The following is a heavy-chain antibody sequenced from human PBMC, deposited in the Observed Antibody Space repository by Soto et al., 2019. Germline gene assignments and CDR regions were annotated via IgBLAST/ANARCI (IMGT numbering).Heavy chain of an antibody. Sequence: SLRLCCAASGFTFSSYAMSWVRQAPGKGLEWVSAISGSGGSTYYADSVKGRFTISRDNSKNTLYLQMNSLRAEDTAVYYCAKDLTDIVVVPAAIPDNWFDPWGQGTLVTVSS. CDR3: AKDLTDIVVVPAAIPDNWFDP. CDR2: ISGSGGST. CDR1: GFTFSSYA. V-gene: IGHV3-23*01. J-gene: IGHJ5*02. D-gene: IGHD2-2*01.